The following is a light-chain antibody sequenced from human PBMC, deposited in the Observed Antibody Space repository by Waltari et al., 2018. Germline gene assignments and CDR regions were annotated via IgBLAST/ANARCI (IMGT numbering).Light chain of an antibody. CDR2: AVS. CDR3: NSYTSSSSL. V-gene: IGLV2-14*03. J-gene: IGLJ2*01. CDR1: SSDVGGYGY. Sequence: QSALTQPASVSGSPGQAITIPCTGTSSDVGGYGYVSWYQQHPGKATNLIIYAVSNRPSGVSRLFSGSKFGNTASLTISGRQADDETDYYCNSYTSSSSLFGGGTRLTVL.